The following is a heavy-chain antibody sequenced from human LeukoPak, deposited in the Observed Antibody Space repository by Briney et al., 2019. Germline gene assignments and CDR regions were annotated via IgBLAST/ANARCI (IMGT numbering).Heavy chain of an antibody. J-gene: IGHJ6*03. CDR2: INSDGSST. CDR3: ARVGRDIVVVEAADYYYYYMDV. V-gene: IGHV3-74*01. D-gene: IGHD2-15*01. CDR1: GFTFSSYW. Sequence: PGGSLRLSCAASGFTFSSYWMHWVRQAPGKGLVWVSRINSDGSSTSYADSVQGRFTISRDNSKNTLHLQMTSLRVEDTSVYYCARVGRDIVVVEAADYYYYYMDVWGKGTTVTVSS.